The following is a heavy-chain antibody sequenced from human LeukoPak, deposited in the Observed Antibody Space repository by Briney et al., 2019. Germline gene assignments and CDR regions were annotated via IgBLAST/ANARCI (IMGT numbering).Heavy chain of an antibody. CDR3: ARVVGITMVRGAPPPGYYYYGMDV. Sequence: SETLSLTCTVSGGSISSYYWSWIRQPPGKGLEWIGYIYYSGSTNYNPSLKSRVTISVDTSKNQFSLKLSSVTAADTAVYYCARVVGITMVRGAPPPGYYYYGMDVWGQGTTVTVSS. V-gene: IGHV4-59*12. J-gene: IGHJ6*02. CDR2: IYYSGST. D-gene: IGHD3-10*01. CDR1: GGSISSYY.